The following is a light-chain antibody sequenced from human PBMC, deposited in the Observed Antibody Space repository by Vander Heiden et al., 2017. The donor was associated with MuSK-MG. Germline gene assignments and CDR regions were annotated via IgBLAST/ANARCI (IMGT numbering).Light chain of an antibody. CDR1: SSNIGRNY. Sequence: QSVLTRPPSASGTPGQRVTISCSGSSSNIGRNYVYWYQQLPGTAPKLLIYRNNQRPSGVPDRFSGSKSGTSASLAISGLRAEDEADYYCAAWDDSLSGVVFGGGTKLTVL. V-gene: IGLV1-47*01. CDR2: RNN. CDR3: AAWDDSLSGVV. J-gene: IGLJ2*01.